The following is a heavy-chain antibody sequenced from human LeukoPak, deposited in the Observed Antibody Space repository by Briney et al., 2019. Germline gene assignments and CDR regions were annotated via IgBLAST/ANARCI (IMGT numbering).Heavy chain of an antibody. CDR1: GGSISSYY. Sequence: PSETLSPTCTVSGGSISSYYWSWIRQPPGKGLEWIGYIYYSGSTNYNPSLKSRVTISLDTSKNQFSLKLSSVTAADTAVYYCARGITGTTFDYWGQGTLVTVSS. CDR3: ARGITGTTFDY. D-gene: IGHD1-7*01. J-gene: IGHJ4*02. CDR2: IYYSGST. V-gene: IGHV4-59*01.